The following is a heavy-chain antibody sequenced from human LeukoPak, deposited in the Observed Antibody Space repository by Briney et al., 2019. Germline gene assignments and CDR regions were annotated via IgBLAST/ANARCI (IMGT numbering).Heavy chain of an antibody. V-gene: IGHV3-15*01. CDR2: IKSKTDGGTT. J-gene: IGHJ4*02. CDR3: TTQWGLDY. D-gene: IGHD7-27*01. CDR1: GFRFSDYY. Sequence: GGSLRLSCAASGFRFSDYYMTWIRQAPGKGPEWVGRIKSKTDGGTTDYVAPVKGRFTISRDDSKNMLYLQMNSLKTEDTAVYYCTTQWGLDYWGQGTLVTVSS.